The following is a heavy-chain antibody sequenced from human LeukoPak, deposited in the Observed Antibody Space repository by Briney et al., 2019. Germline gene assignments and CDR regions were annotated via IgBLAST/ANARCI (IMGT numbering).Heavy chain of an antibody. Sequence: SETLSLTCAVSGYSISSGYYWGWLRQPPGKGLEWIGSIYHSGSTYYNPSLKSRVTISEDTSKNQFSLKLSSVTAADTAVYYCARVSVQEETLPYLDPWGQGTLVTVSS. CDR2: IYHSGST. CDR3: ARVSVQEETLPYLDP. V-gene: IGHV4-38-2*01. CDR1: GYSISSGYY. J-gene: IGHJ5*02. D-gene: IGHD5-24*01.